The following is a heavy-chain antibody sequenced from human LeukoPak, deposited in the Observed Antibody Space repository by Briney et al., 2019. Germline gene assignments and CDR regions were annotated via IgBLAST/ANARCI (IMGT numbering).Heavy chain of an antibody. CDR1: GFTFSSYS. CDR3: AREAIGGVSTWAFDI. J-gene: IGHJ3*02. D-gene: IGHD3-16*01. V-gene: IGHV3-48*04. CDR2: ISSSSSTI. Sequence: GGSLRLSCAASGFTFSSYSMNWVRQAPGKGLEWVSYISSSSSTIYYADSVKGRFTISRDNAKNSLYLQMNSLRAEDTAVYYCAREAIGGVSTWAFDIWGQGTMVTVSS.